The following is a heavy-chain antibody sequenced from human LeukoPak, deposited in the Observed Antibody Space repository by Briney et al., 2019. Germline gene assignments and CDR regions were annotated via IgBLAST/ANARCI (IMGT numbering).Heavy chain of an antibody. D-gene: IGHD6-6*01. CDR3: ARGGAARPDY. J-gene: IGHJ4*02. V-gene: IGHV3-48*01. CDR2: ISSNTRAI. Sequence: GGSLRLSCAASGFTFSNYGMNWVRQAPGKGLEWVSYISSNTRAIDYADSVKGRFTISRDNAKNSLYLQMNSLRAEDTAVYYCARGGAARPDYWGQGTLVTVSP. CDR1: GFTFSNYG.